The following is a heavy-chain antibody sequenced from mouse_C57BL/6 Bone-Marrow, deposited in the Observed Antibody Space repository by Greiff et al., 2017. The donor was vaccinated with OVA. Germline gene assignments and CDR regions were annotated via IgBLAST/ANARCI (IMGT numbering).Heavy chain of an antibody. CDR3: ARIYYGSSPYYFDY. J-gene: IGHJ2*01. V-gene: IGHV3-6*01. Sequence: DVKLQESGPGLVKPSQSLSLTCSVTGYSITSGYYWNWLRQFPGNKLEWMGYISYDGSNNYNPSLKNRISITRDTSKNQFFLKLNSVTTEDTATYYSARIYYGSSPYYFDYWGQGTTLTVSS. CDR2: ISYDGSN. CDR1: GYSITSGYY. D-gene: IGHD1-1*01.